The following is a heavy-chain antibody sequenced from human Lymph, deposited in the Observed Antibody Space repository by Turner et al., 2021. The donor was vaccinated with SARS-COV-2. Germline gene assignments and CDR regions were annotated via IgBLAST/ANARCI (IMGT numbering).Heavy chain of an antibody. CDR2: IYYRGST. D-gene: IGHD2-21*02. J-gene: IGHJ5*02. CDR1: GGSMNSNY. Sequence: QVQLQESGPRLVKPLETLSLTCTVSGGSMNSNYWSWIRQRPGKRLEWIGDIYYRGSTNYNPSLESRVTISVDTSRNQFSLNLTSVTAADTAIYYCARETVNNWVDPWGQGTLVTVSS. CDR3: ARETVNNWVDP. V-gene: IGHV4-59*01.